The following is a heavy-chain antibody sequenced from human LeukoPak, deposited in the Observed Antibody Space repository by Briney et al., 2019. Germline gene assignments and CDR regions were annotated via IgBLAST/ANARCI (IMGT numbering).Heavy chain of an antibody. CDR1: GFTFSSYA. Sequence: GGSLRLSCAASGFTFSSYAMSWVRQAPGKGLEWASGISGNGGSTYYAASVKGRFTISRDNSKNSLYLQMNSLRAEDTAVYYCARALGGSYWHYYYYMDVWGKGTTVTVSS. D-gene: IGHD1-26*01. J-gene: IGHJ6*03. CDR2: ISGNGGST. V-gene: IGHV3-23*01. CDR3: ARALGGSYWHYYYYMDV.